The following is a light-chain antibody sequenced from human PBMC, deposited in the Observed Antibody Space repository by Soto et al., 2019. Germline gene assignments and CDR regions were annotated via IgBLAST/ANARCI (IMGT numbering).Light chain of an antibody. J-gene: IGKJ1*01. CDR2: KAS. CDR1: QSISDL. V-gene: IGKV1-5*03. Sequence: DIQMTQSPSTLSASVGDRVTITCRASQSISDLLAWYQQKPGKAPKLLIYKASSLKSGVPSRFSGSGSGTEYTITISSQQPDDFASYYCQQYNGYWTFGQGTKVEIK. CDR3: QQYNGYWT.